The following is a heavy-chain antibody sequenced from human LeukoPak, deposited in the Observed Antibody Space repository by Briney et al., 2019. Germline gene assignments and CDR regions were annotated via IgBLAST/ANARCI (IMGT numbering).Heavy chain of an antibody. J-gene: IGHJ4*02. V-gene: IGHV4-59*08. D-gene: IGHD3-9*01. CDR2: IYYSGST. CDR1: GGSISSYY. CDR3: ARVLRYFDWSQPYFDY. Sequence: PSETPSLTCTVSGGSISSYYWSWIRQPPGKGLEWIGYIYYSGSTNYNPSLKSRVTISVDTSKNQFSLKLSSVTAADTAVYYCARVLRYFDWSQPYFDYWGQGTLVTVSS.